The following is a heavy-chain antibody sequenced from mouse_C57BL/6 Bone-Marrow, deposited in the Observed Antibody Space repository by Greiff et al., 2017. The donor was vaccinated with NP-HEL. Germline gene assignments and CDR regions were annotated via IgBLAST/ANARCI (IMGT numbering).Heavy chain of an antibody. CDR2: IRRKSSNYAT. V-gene: IGHV10-3*01. J-gene: IGHJ2*01. D-gene: IGHD4-1*01. CDR3: VRDRGAGTLDY. CDR1: GFTFNTYA. Sequence: EVKLMESGGGLVQPKGSLKLSCAASGFTFNTYAMHWVRQAPGKGLEWVGRIRRKSSNYATSYADSVKDRFTISRDDSQSMLYLQMNNLKTEDTAMYYCVRDRGAGTLDYWGQGTTLTVSS.